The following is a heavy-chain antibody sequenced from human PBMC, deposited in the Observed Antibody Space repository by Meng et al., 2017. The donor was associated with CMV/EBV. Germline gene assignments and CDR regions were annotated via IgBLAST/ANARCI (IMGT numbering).Heavy chain of an antibody. CDR1: GFTFSSYS. J-gene: IGHJ5*02. D-gene: IGHD3-22*01. CDR3: ARGGKLDYDSSGTRSYWFDP. CDR2: ISSSSSYI. Sequence: GGSLRLSCAASGFTFSSYSMNWVRQAPGKGLEWVSSISSSSSYIYYADSVKGRFTISRDNAKNSLYLQMNSLRAEDTAVYYCARGGKLDYDSSGTRSYWFDPWGQGTLVTV. V-gene: IGHV3-21*01.